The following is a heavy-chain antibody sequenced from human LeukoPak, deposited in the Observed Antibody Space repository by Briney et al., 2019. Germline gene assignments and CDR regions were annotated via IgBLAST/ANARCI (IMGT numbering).Heavy chain of an antibody. V-gene: IGHV3-23*01. Sequence: GGSLRLSCTASGFTFSSYAMSWVRQAPGKGLEWVSLISGGGDTIHYSDAVKGRFTISRDNSKNTLHLQMNSLRAEDTALYYCARGGIVGPTTRWFDPWGQGTLVTVSS. CDR1: GFTFSSYA. CDR3: ARGGIVGPTTRWFDP. D-gene: IGHD1-26*01. J-gene: IGHJ5*02. CDR2: ISGGGDTI.